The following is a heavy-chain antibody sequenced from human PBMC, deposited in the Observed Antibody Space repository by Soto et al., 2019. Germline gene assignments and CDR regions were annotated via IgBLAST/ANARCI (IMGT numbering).Heavy chain of an antibody. V-gene: IGHV4-4*02. D-gene: IGHD6-19*01. CDR3: AKDLGIAVSARRAFDI. J-gene: IGHJ3*02. CDR2: IYHSGST. CDR1: GASISNDNW. Sequence: SETLSLTCDVSGASISNDNWWSWVRQPPGKGLEWIGEIYHSGSTNYNPSLKSRVTISVDKSKNQFSLKLSSVTAADTAVYYCAKDLGIAVSARRAFDIWGQGTMVTVSS.